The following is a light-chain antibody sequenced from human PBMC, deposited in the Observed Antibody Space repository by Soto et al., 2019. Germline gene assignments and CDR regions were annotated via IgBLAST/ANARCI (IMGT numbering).Light chain of an antibody. V-gene: IGKV3-11*01. Sequence: EFVLTPSPGTLSLSPGERATLSCRASQTVRNNYLAWYQQKPGQAPRLLIYDASNRATGIPARFSGSGSGTDFTLTISSLEPEDFAVYYCQQRSNWPLTFGGGTKVDIK. CDR3: QQRSNWPLT. J-gene: IGKJ4*01. CDR2: DAS. CDR1: QTVRNNY.